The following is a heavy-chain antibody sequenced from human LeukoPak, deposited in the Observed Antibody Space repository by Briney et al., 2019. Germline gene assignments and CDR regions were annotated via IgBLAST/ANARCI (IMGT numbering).Heavy chain of an antibody. CDR1: GGSLSSIYYY. CDR2: IYFSGST. D-gene: IGHD3-10*01. J-gene: IGHJ4*02. Sequence: PSETLSLTCTVSGGSLSSIYYYLGWLRQPPGKGLEWIGSIYFSGSTYYNSSLTSRLAISADTSKNQFSLKLSSVTAADTAVYYCARAPPVAYGSGLRAYYFDYWGQGTLVTVSS. V-gene: IGHV4-39*07. CDR3: ARAPPVAYGSGLRAYYFDY.